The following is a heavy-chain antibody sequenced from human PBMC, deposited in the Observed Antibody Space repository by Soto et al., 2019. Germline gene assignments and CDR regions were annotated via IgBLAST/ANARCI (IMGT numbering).Heavy chain of an antibody. V-gene: IGHV1-69*01. J-gene: IGHJ3*01. CDR3: ARDLADVHLWDAFDV. CDR1: GDTFNSYG. CDR2: IVPMFGTT. D-gene: IGHD6-13*01. Sequence: QVQLVQSGPELKKPGSSVKVSCKAPGDTFNSYGISWVRQTPGQGLEWMGGIVPMFGTTNLALKFEDRVTITADELTTTVYMEIRGLTSEDTAVYYCARDLADVHLWDAFDVWGHGTRVTVSS.